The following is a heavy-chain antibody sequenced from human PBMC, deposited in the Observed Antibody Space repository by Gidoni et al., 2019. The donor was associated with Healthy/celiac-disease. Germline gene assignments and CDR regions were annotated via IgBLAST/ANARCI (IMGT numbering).Heavy chain of an antibody. CDR3: AREGSDYYDSSGYYRASIFDY. CDR2: IKQDGSEK. J-gene: IGHJ4*02. CDR1: GFTFSSYW. D-gene: IGHD3-22*01. Sequence: EVQLVESGGGLVQPGGSLRLSCAASGFTFSSYWMIWGRQAPGKGLEWVANIKQDGSEKYYVDSVKGRFTISRDNAKNSLYLQMNSLRAEDTAVYYCAREGSDYYDSSGYYRASIFDYWGQGTLVTVSS. V-gene: IGHV3-7*01.